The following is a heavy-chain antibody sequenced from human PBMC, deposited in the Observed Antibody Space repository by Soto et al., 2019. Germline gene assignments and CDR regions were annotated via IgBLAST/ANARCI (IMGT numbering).Heavy chain of an antibody. D-gene: IGHD1-1*01. J-gene: IGHJ6*02. CDR1: GGTFSSYA. V-gene: IGHV1-69*06. CDR3: AREWSHGGTSYYYGMDV. Sequence: GASVKVSCKASGGTFSSYAISWVRQAPGQGLEWMGGIIPIFGTANYAQKLQGRVTITADKSTSTAYMELSSLRSEDTAVYYCAREWSHGGTSYYYGMDVWGQGTTVTVSS. CDR2: IIPIFGTA.